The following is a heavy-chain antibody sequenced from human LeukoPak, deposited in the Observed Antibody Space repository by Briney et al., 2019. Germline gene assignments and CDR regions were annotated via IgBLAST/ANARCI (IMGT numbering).Heavy chain of an antibody. CDR1: GYTFTGYY. Sequence: GASVKVSCKASGYTFTGYYMHWVRQAPGQGLEWMGWINPNSGGTNYAQKFQGRVTMTRDTSISTAYMELSRLRSDDTAVYYCARADEYNWNRLPFDYWGQGTLVTVSS. CDR2: INPNSGGT. V-gene: IGHV1-2*02. CDR3: ARADEYNWNRLPFDY. D-gene: IGHD1-20*01. J-gene: IGHJ4*02.